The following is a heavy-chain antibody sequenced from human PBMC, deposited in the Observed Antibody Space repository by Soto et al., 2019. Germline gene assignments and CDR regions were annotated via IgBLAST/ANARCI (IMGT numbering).Heavy chain of an antibody. CDR2: ISTYHGNT. J-gene: IGHJ4*02. D-gene: IGHD6-19*01. Sequence: QVQLVESGAEVKKPGASVKVSCKASGYTFTSYAISWVRQAPGQGLEWMGWISTYHGNTNYALNLQDRVTMTTDTSTSTAYMELRSLRSDDTAVYYCARPVAGHWYDFEYWGQGTPVTVSS. V-gene: IGHV1-18*01. CDR3: ARPVAGHWYDFEY. CDR1: GYTFTSYA.